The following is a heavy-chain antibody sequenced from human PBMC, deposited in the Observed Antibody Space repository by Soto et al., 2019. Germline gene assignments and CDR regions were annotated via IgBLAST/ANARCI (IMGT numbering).Heavy chain of an antibody. CDR2: IDDSGGST. V-gene: IGHV3-23*01. D-gene: IGHD3-10*01. Sequence: EVQLLESGGGSVQPGGSLRLSCAASGFTFGIYGMTWVRQAPGKGLEWVSIIDDSGGSTYYADSVKGRFSISRDNLKNTLYLQMNSLRAEDTAVYYCAKPPRVGSCYYFDSWGQATLVTVSS. CDR3: AKPPRVGSCYYFDS. CDR1: GFTFGIYG. J-gene: IGHJ4*02.